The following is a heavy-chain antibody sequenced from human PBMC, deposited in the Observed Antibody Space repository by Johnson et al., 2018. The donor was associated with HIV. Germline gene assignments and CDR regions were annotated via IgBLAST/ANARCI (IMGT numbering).Heavy chain of an antibody. J-gene: IGHJ3*02. D-gene: IGHD4-11*01. CDR3: ARDDDYSKVRAFDI. V-gene: IGHV3-7*01. Sequence: MLLVESGGGVVQPGRSLRLSCAASGFTFSSYWMIWVRQAPGKGLEWVANIKQDGSEKYYVGSVTGRFTISRDNAKSSLYLQMNSLRAEDTAVYYCARDDDYSKVRAFDIWGQGTMVTVSS. CDR2: IKQDGSEK. CDR1: GFTFSSYW.